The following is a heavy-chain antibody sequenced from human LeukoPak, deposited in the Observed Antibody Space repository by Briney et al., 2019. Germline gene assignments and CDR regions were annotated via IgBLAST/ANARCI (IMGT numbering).Heavy chain of an antibody. CDR3: ASSAFGVAPYAFDI. CDR2: IYSGGSI. Sequence: GGSLRLSCAASGFTVSSNYMSWVRQALGKGLEWVSVIYSGGSIYYADSVKGRFTISRDNSKNTLYLQMNSLRAEDTAVYYCASSAFGVAPYAFDIWGQGTMVTVSS. CDR1: GFTVSSNY. V-gene: IGHV3-53*01. J-gene: IGHJ3*02. D-gene: IGHD3-3*01.